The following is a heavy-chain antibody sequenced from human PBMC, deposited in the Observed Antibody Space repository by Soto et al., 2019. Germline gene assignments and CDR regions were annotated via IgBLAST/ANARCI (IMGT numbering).Heavy chain of an antibody. CDR1: GYTFTSYG. CDR3: ARDSRSGSSYLASGFYP. V-gene: IGHV1-18*01. J-gene: IGHJ5*02. D-gene: IGHD3-10*01. CDR2: ISVYNGNT. Sequence: QVQLVQSGAEVKKPGASVKVSCKASGYTFTSYGISWVRQAPGQGLEWMGWISVYNGNTNYAQKLQGRVTMTTDTSTSTAYMELSSRRSEDTAVEYGARDSRSGSSYLASGFYPWGQASMVTVSS.